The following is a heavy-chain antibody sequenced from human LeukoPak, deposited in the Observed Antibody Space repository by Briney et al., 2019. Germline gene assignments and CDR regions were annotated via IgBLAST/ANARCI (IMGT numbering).Heavy chain of an antibody. CDR2: IYHSGST. Sequence: PSETLSLTCAVPGYSISSGYYWGWIRQPPGKGLEWIGSIYHSGSTYYNPSLKSRVTISVDTSKNQFSLKLSSVTAADTAVYYCASISITTSINYWGQGTLVTVSS. CDR1: GYSISSGYY. D-gene: IGHD1-20*01. V-gene: IGHV4-38-2*01. J-gene: IGHJ4*02. CDR3: ASISITTSINY.